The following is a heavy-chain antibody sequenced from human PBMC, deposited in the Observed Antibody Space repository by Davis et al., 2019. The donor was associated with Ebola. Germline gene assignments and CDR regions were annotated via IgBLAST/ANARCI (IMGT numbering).Heavy chain of an antibody. CDR3: ARDFDGRPFDY. D-gene: IGHD5-24*01. Sequence: PGGSLRLSCAASGFSFTSYSMNWVRQAPGKGLEWVAYISGGYTYYAESVKGRFTIYRDNAKNSLYLQMNSLRDEDTAVYFCARDFDGRPFDYWGQGTLVTVSS. V-gene: IGHV3-48*02. J-gene: IGHJ4*02. CDR2: ISGGYT. CDR1: GFSFTSYS.